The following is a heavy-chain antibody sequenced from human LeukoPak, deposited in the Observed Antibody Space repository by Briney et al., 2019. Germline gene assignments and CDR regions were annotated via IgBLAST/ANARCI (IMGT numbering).Heavy chain of an antibody. J-gene: IGHJ4*02. V-gene: IGHV3-33*06. CDR3: AKTILTGYWYYFDY. CDR1: GFTFSSYG. Sequence: GTSLRLSCAASGFTFSSYGMHWVRQAPGKGLEWVGLKWYDGSHKYYADSVKGRFTISRDNSEKTLYLQMNSLRAEDTAVYYCAKTILTGYWYYFDYWGQGTLVSVSS. D-gene: IGHD3-9*01. CDR2: KWYDGSHK.